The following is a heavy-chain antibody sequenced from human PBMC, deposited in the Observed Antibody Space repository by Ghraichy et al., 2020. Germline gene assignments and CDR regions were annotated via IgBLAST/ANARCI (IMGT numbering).Heavy chain of an antibody. CDR2: INPNTGGT. Sequence: ASAKVSCEASGYDFTGYYMHWVRQAPGQGLEWMGWINPNTGGTNYAQEFQGRVTMTRDTSISTAYMELSSLRSDDTALYYCARAQVGYWGQGTLVTVSS. J-gene: IGHJ4*02. CDR3: ARAQVGY. V-gene: IGHV1-2*02. CDR1: GYDFTGYY. D-gene: IGHD1-26*01.